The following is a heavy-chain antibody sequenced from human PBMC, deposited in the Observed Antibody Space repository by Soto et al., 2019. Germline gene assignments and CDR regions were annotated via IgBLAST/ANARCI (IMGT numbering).Heavy chain of an antibody. CDR2: IIPIFGTA. CDR1: GGTFSSYA. Sequence: GASVKVSCKASGGTFSSYAISWVRQAPGQGLEWMGGIIPIFGTANYAQKFQGRVTITADESTSTAYMELSSLRSEDTAVYYCARFIRIAVAGSWFDPWGQGTLVTVSS. CDR3: ARFIRIAVAGSWFDP. V-gene: IGHV1-69*13. J-gene: IGHJ5*02. D-gene: IGHD6-19*01.